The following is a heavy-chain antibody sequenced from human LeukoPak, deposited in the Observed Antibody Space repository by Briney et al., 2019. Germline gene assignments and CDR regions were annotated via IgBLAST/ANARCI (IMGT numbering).Heavy chain of an antibody. V-gene: IGHV4-34*01. J-gene: IGHJ3*02. CDR3: AAIHSYGFFFDI. D-gene: IGHD5-18*01. CDR1: GGSFSGYY. Sequence: SETLSLTCAVYGGSFSGYYWSWIRQPPGKGLEWIGEINHSGSTNYNPSLRSRVTILVDTSKNQFSLKLSSVTAADTAVYYCAAIHSYGFFFDIWGQGTMVTVSS. CDR2: INHSGST.